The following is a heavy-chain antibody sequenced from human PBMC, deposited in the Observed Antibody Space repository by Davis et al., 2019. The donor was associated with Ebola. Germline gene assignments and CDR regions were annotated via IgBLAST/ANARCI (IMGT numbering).Heavy chain of an antibody. J-gene: IGHJ4*02. CDR2: IIGDGSST. Sequence: PGGSLRLSCIDSGFTFGSYWMHWVRQAPGEGLVWVSRIIGDGSSTAYADSVKGRFTISRDNAKKTLYLQMDSLRTDDTGVYYCAREGSGLYFDYWGQGALVTVSS. V-gene: IGHV3-74*03. CDR3: AREGSGLYFDY. CDR1: GFTFGSYW. D-gene: IGHD3-10*01.